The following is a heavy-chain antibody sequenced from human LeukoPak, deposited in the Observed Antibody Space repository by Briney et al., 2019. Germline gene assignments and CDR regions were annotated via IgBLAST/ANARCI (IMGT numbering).Heavy chain of an antibody. CDR1: GCTFSSYA. CDR2: SSSNEGST. D-gene: IGHD1-26*01. Sequence: GGTLRLSCSASGCTFSSYARHWLRQAPGKGLEYVSASSSNEGSTYYADSVKGRFTISRDNSTNTLNLQMNSLRAEDTAVYYCARDDGKGGPFDYWGRGTLVTDSS. J-gene: IGHJ4*02. V-gene: IGHV3-64*04. CDR3: ARDDGKGGPFDY.